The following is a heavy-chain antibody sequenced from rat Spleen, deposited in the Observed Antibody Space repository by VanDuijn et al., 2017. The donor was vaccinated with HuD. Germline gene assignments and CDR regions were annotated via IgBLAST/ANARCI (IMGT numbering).Heavy chain of an antibody. Sequence: EVKLVESGGGLVQPGRSLKLSCAASGFTFTDYNMAWIRQAPTKGLEWVASISPSGGSTYYRDSVKGRFTISRDNAKSTLYLQMNSLRSEDTATYFCARPLALNWFAYWGQGVMVTVSS. V-gene: IGHV5-19*01. D-gene: IGHD3-2*01. J-gene: IGHJ2*01. CDR3: ARPLALNWFAY. CDR1: GFTFTDYN. CDR2: ISPSGGST.